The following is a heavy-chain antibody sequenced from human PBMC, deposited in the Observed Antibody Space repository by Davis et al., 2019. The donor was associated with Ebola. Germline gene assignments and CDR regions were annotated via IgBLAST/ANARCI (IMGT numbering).Heavy chain of an antibody. CDR1: GGTFSSYA. CDR3: ARDLRHYVSAFDI. V-gene: IGHV1-8*02. D-gene: IGHD4-17*01. Sequence: ASVQVSCKASGGTFSSYAISWVRQTTGQGLEWMGWMNPNSGNTGYAQKFQGRVTMTRNTSISTAYMELSSLRAEDTAVYYCARDLRHYVSAFDIWGQGTMVTVSS. J-gene: IGHJ3*02. CDR2: MNPNSGNT.